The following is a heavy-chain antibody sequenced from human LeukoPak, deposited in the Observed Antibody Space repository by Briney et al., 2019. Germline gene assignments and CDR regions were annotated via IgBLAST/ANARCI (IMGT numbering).Heavy chain of an antibody. J-gene: IGHJ5*02. CDR3: ARDQDVLLWFGELLSKPNWFDP. V-gene: IGHV1-2*02. D-gene: IGHD3-10*01. Sequence: ASAKVSCTASGYTFTGYYMHWVRQAPGQGLEWMGWINPNSGGTNYAQKFQGRVTMTRDTSISTAYMELSRLRSDDTAVYYCARDQDVLLWFGELLSKPNWFDPWGQGTLVTVSS. CDR2: INPNSGGT. CDR1: GYTFTGYY.